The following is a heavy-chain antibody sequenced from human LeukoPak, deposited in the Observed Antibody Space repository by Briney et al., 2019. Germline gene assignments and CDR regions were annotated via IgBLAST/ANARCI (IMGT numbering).Heavy chain of an antibody. V-gene: IGHV3-21*01. Sequence: PGGSLRLSCAASGFTFSSYTMNWVRQAPGKGLEWVSSISSSSSYIYYADSVKGRFTISRDNAKNSLYLQMNSLRAEDTAVYYCARVIDSSGYYSYYYYYYMDVWGKGTTVTISS. CDR2: ISSSSSYI. J-gene: IGHJ6*03. CDR3: ARVIDSSGYYSYYYYYYMDV. CDR1: GFTFSSYT. D-gene: IGHD3-22*01.